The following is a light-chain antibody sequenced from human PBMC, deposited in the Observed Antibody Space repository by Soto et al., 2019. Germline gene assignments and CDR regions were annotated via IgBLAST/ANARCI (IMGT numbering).Light chain of an antibody. Sequence: QSVLTQPASVSGSPGQSITISCTGTSSDVGSYNLVSWYQQHPGKAPKLMIYEVTKRPSGVSNRFSGSKSGNTASLTISGLQAEDEADYYCSSYAGSYTFVVFGGGTKLTVL. CDR1: SSDVGSYNL. CDR3: SSYAGSYTFVV. J-gene: IGLJ2*01. V-gene: IGLV2-23*02. CDR2: EVT.